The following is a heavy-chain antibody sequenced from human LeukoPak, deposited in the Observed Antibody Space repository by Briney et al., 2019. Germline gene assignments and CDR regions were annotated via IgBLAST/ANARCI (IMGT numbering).Heavy chain of an antibody. CDR3: ARRVELRAYYYYYMDV. D-gene: IGHD1-7*01. CDR1: GGSFSSYY. J-gene: IGHJ6*03. Sequence: PSETLSLTCTVSGGSFSSYYWSWIRQPPGKGLEWIGYIYYSGSTNYNPSLKSRVTISVDTSKNQFSLKLSSVTAADTAVYYCARRVELRAYYYYYMDVWGKGTTVTVSS. V-gene: IGHV4-59*08. CDR2: IYYSGST.